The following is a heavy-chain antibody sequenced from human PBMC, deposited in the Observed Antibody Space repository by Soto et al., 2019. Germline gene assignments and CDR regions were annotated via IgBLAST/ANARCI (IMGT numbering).Heavy chain of an antibody. CDR3: ARVGDILPGSYDY. CDR1: GGSISSYY. J-gene: IGHJ4*02. Sequence: SETLSLTCTVSGGSISSYYWSWIRQPPGKGLEWIGYIYYSGSTNYNPSLKSRVTISVDTSKNQFSLKLSSVTAADTAVYYCARVGDILPGSYDYWGQGTLVTVSS. D-gene: IGHD3-9*01. V-gene: IGHV4-59*01. CDR2: IYYSGST.